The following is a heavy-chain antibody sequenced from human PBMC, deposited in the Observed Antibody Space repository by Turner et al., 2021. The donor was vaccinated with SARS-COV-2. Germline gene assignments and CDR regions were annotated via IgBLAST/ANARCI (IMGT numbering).Heavy chain of an antibody. CDR1: GYTFTSYG. V-gene: IGHV1-18*01. J-gene: IGHJ4*02. CDR2: ISAYNGNT. D-gene: IGHD5-12*01. Sequence: QVQLVQSGAEVKKPGASVKASCKASGYTFTSYGISWVRQAPGQGREWMGWISAYNGNTNYAQKLQGRVTMTTDTSTSTAYMELRSLRSDDTAVYYCARDDPDIVATITVYWGQGTLVTVSS. CDR3: ARDDPDIVATITVY.